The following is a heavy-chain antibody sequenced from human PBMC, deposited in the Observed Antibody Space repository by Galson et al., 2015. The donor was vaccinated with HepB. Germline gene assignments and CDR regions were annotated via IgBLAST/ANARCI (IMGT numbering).Heavy chain of an antibody. V-gene: IGHV3-23*01. D-gene: IGHD3-22*01. CDR2: ICGSGGST. CDR1: GFTFSNYD. CDR3: AKDRDTMISVFSLFDY. Sequence: SLRLSCAASGFTFSNYDMSWVRQAPGKGLEWVSGICGSGGSTYAADAVRRRLKISSNNSKDTVYLQMNRQRAEDAAVYYCAKDRDTMISVFSLFDYWGQGTLVTVSS. J-gene: IGHJ4*02.